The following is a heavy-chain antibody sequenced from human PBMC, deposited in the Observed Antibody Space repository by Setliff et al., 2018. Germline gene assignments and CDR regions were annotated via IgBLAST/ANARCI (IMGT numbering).Heavy chain of an antibody. CDR1: GGSISSGSYY. CDR2: LHTSGST. CDR3: ASPRRDDLDSPFDAFDI. Sequence: PSETLSLTCAVSGGSISSGSYYWSWIRQPAGKGLEWVGRLHTSGSTNYNPSLKGRVTISVDTSKNQFSLKLTSVTAADTAVYYCASPRRDDLDSPFDAFDIWGQGTKVTVSS. D-gene: IGHD3-3*01. J-gene: IGHJ3*02. V-gene: IGHV4-61*02.